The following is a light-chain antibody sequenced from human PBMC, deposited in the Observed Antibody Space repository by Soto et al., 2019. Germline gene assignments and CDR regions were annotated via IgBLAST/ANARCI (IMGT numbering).Light chain of an antibody. Sequence: QSVLTQPASVSGSPGQSTTISCTGTSSDIGNYDFVSWYQQHPGKVPKLVIYEVTKRPSGVSYRFSGSKSGYTASLTISGLQAEDEADYYCSSYTISDTLVFGTGTKLTVL. CDR1: SSDIGNYDF. J-gene: IGLJ1*01. CDR3: SSYTISDTLV. CDR2: EVT. V-gene: IGLV2-14*01.